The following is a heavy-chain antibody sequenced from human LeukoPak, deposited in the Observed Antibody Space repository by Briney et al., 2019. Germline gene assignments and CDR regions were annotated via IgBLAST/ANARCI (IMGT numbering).Heavy chain of an antibody. V-gene: IGHV4-59*08. J-gene: IGHJ3*02. CDR3: ARRNDFDI. CDR2: IYYSGRT. Sequence: SETLSLTCTVSGGSISGFHWNWIRQPPGKGLEWIGCIYYSGRTDSNPSLKSRVTVSVDTSKNQFNLRLTSATAADTAMYYCARRNDFDIWGPGTMVTVSS. CDR1: GGSISGFH.